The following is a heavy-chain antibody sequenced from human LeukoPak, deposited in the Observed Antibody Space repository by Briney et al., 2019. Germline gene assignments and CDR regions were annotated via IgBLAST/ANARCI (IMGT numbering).Heavy chain of an antibody. CDR3: ARGCGSTSCWYLDY. V-gene: IGHV3-30-3*01. D-gene: IGHD2-2*01. J-gene: IGHJ4*02. CDR2: IPYGGSNT. CDR1: GFTFSNYA. Sequence: AGGSLRLSCAASGFTFSNYAMHWVRQAPGKGLEWVALIPYGGSNTYYADSVKGRFTISRDNSKNSLYLQMNSLRAEDTAVYYCARGCGSTSCWYLDYWGQGTLVTVSS.